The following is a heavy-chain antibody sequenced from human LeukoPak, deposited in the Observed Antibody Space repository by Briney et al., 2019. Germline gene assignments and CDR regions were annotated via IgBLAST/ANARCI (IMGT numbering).Heavy chain of an antibody. Sequence: PSETLSLTCTVSVGSISSYYWSWIRQPAGRGLWWIGRIYNSGSTNYNPSLKSRVTMSVDTAKNQFSLKLSSVTAADTAVYYCAREGLAVALDYWGQGTLVTVSS. J-gene: IGHJ4*02. CDR1: VGSISSYY. D-gene: IGHD6-19*01. V-gene: IGHV4-4*07. CDR2: IYNSGST. CDR3: AREGLAVALDY.